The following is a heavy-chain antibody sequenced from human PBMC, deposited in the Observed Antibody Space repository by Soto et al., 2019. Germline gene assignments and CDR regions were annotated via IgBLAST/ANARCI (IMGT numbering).Heavy chain of an antibody. CDR1: GGSISSGGYY. D-gene: IGHD6-19*01. CDR3: ASLAVAGFPDHFDY. V-gene: IGHV4-61*08. Sequence: PSETLSLTCTVSGGSISSGGYYWSWIRQHPGKGLEWIGYIYYSGSTNYNPSLKSRVTISVDTSKNQFSLKLSSVTAADTAVYYCASLAVAGFPDHFDYWGQGTLVTSPQ. CDR2: IYYSGST. J-gene: IGHJ4*02.